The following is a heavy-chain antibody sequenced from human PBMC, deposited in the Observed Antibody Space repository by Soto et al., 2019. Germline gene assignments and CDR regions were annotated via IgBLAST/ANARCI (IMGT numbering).Heavy chain of an antibody. D-gene: IGHD3-9*01. J-gene: IGHJ3*02. CDR1: GGTFSSYA. V-gene: IGHV1-69*13. Sequence: SVKVSCKASGGTFSSYAISWVRQAPGQGLEWMGGIIPIFGTANYAQKFQGRVTITADESTSTAYMELSSLRSEDTAVYYCARGLRYFDWLRVDAFDIWGQGTMVTVSS. CDR3: ARGLRYFDWLRVDAFDI. CDR2: IIPIFGTA.